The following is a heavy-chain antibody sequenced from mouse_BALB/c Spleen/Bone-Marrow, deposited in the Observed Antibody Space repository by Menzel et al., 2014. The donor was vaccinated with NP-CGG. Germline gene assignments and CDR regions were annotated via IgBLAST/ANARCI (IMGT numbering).Heavy chain of an antibody. CDR1: GFSLTSYG. J-gene: IGHJ2*01. CDR2: IWAGGIT. Sequence: QVQLKQSGPGLVAPSQSLSITCTVSGFSLTSYGVHWVRQPPGKGLEWLGVIWAGGITNYNSTLMSRLSISKDNSKSXVFLKMNSLQSDDTAMYYCARGLRLRDYFDYWGQGTTLTVSS. CDR3: ARGLRLRDYFDY. D-gene: IGHD1-2*01. V-gene: IGHV2-9*02.